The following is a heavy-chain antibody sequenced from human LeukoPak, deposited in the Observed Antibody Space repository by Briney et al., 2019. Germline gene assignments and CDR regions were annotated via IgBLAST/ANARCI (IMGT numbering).Heavy chain of an antibody. J-gene: IGHJ4*02. CDR2: INANSGGT. Sequence: ASVKASCKASGYTFTGYYMHRVRQAPGQGLEWMGWINANSGGTNYAQKFQGRVTMTRDTSISTAYMELSRLRSDDTAVYYCARSSRYDIWTGYPYWGQGTLVTVSP. V-gene: IGHV1-2*02. D-gene: IGHD3-9*01. CDR1: GYTFTGYY. CDR3: ARSSRYDIWTGYPY.